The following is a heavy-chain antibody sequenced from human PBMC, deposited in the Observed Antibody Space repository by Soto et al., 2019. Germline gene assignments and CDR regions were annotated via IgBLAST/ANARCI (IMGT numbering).Heavy chain of an antibody. J-gene: IGHJ4*02. CDR3: ARHSSGLAAAGRYTFDY. D-gene: IGHD6-13*01. CDR1: GGSISSYY. Sequence: SETLSLTCTVSGGSISSYYWSWIRQPPGKGLEWIGYIYYSGSTNYNPSLKSRVTISVDTSKNQFSLKLSSVTAADTAVYYCARHSSGLAAAGRYTFDYWGQGTLVTVSS. V-gene: IGHV4-59*08. CDR2: IYYSGST.